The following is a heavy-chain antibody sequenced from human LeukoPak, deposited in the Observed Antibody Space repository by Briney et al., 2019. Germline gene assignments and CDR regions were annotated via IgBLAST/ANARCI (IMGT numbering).Heavy chain of an antibody. V-gene: IGHV3-33*01. J-gene: IGHJ4*01. CDR2: IWYDGSNK. Sequence: GRSLRLSCAASGLTFSNYGMHWARQAPGKGLEWVAAIWYDGSNKYYADSVKGRFTISRDNSENTLYLQMNSVRAEDTAVYYCAGTTTNTRTTVMYWGQGTLVTVSS. CDR1: GLTFSNYG. D-gene: IGHD4-17*01. CDR3: AGTTTNTRTTVMY.